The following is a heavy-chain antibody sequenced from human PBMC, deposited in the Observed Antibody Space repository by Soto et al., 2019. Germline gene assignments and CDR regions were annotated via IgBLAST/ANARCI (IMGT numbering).Heavy chain of an antibody. D-gene: IGHD4-17*01. Sequence: SGTTLVNPTQTLTLTCTFSGFSLSTSGMSVSWIRQPPGKALEWLARIDWDDDKYYSTSLKTRLTISKDTSKNQVVLTMTNMDPVYTVTYYCARSSNYSDYDNDYWGQGTLVT. J-gene: IGHJ4*02. CDR1: GFSLSTSGMS. V-gene: IGHV2-70*11. CDR3: ARSSNYSDYDNDY. CDR2: IDWDDDK.